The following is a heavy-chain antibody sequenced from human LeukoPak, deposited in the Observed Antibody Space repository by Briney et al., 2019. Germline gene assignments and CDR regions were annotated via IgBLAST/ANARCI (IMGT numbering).Heavy chain of an antibody. D-gene: IGHD3-22*01. CDR1: GGSISSSSYY. CDR2: IYYSGST. Sequence: SETLSLTCTVSGGSISSSSYYWGWIRQPPGKGLEWIGSIYYSGSTYYNPSLKSRVTMSVDTSKNQSSLKLSSVTAADTAVYYCARDLYRYDSSGYYSRFDPWGQGTLVTVSS. CDR3: ARDLYRYDSSGYYSRFDP. J-gene: IGHJ5*02. V-gene: IGHV4-39*07.